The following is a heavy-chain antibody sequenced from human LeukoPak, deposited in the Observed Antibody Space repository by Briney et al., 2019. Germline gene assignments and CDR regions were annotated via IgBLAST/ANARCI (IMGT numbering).Heavy chain of an antibody. V-gene: IGHV6-1*01. CDR1: GDSVSSNSAA. D-gene: IGHD3-22*01. CDR3: ARDKNYYDSNPDDAFDI. J-gene: IGHJ3*02. CDR2: TYYRSKWYN. Sequence: SQTLSLTCAISGDSVSSNSAAWNWIRQTPARGLEWLGRTYYRSKWYNDYALSVKSRITINPDTSKNQFSLQLNSVTPEDTAVYYCARDKNYYDSNPDDAFDIWGQGTMVTVS.